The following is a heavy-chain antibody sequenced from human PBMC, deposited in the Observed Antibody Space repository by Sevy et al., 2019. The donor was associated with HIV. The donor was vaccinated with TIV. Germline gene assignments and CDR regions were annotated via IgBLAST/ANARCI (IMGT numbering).Heavy chain of an antibody. CDR3: HGDYDSSQLASYYYYGMDV. V-gene: IGHV3-23*01. J-gene: IGHJ6*02. CDR2: IRGSGGST. CDR1: GFTFSSYA. Sequence: GGSLRLSCAASGFTFSSYAMRWVRQAPGKGLEWVSTIRGSGGSTYYADSVKGRFTISRDNSKNTLYFQMNSLRAEDTAVYYCHGDYDSSQLASYYYYGMDVWGQGTTVTVSS. D-gene: IGHD3-22*01.